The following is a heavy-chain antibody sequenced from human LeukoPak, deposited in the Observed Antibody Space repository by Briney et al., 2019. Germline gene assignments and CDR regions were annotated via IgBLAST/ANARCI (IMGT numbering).Heavy chain of an antibody. Sequence: GGSLRLSCAASGFTFSSYGMHWVRQAPGKGLEWVAFIRYDGSNKYYADSVKGRFTISRDNSKNTLYLQMNSLRAEDTAVYYCAKLLTGGYTYGQNDYWGQGTLVSVSS. CDR3: AKLLTGGYTYGQNDY. CDR1: GFTFSSYG. D-gene: IGHD5-18*01. J-gene: IGHJ4*02. CDR2: IRYDGSNK. V-gene: IGHV3-30*02.